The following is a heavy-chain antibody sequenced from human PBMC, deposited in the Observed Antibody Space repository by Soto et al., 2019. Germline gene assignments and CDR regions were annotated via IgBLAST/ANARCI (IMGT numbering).Heavy chain of an antibody. Sequence: SETLSLTCAVSGYSLSSASYWGWIRQPPGKGPEWIASIYHGGTTFYNPSLKSRVTISVDTSKNHYSLRLRSVTAADTAVYYCARGLSTHIAVAGMGYFDSWGQGTLVTVSS. V-gene: IGHV4-38-2*01. CDR3: ARGLSTHIAVAGMGYFDS. D-gene: IGHD6-19*01. CDR1: GYSLSSASY. J-gene: IGHJ4*02. CDR2: IYHGGTT.